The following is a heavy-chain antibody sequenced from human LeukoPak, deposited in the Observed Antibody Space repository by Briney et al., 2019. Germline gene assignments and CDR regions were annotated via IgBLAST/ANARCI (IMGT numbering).Heavy chain of an antibody. V-gene: IGHV3-23*01. CDR2: IGSAGINT. CDR3: ATSRGYIDN. D-gene: IGHD3-16*01. Sequence: GGSLRLSCAASGFTFSNYGMSWVRQAPGKGLEWVSAIGSAGINTYYADSVKGRFTISRDNSKDLLYLQMKSLRVEDTAVYFCATSRGYIDNWGQGTLVTVSS. CDR1: GFTFSNYG. J-gene: IGHJ4*02.